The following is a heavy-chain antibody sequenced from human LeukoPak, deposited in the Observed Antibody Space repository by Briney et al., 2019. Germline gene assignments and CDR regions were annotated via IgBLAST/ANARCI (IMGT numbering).Heavy chain of an antibody. CDR1: GYTFTSYY. V-gene: IGHV1-46*01. Sequence: ASVTVSCKASGYTFTSYYMHWVRQAPGQGLEWMGIINPSGGSTSYAQKFQGRVTITRDRSTSTVYMELSSLRSEDTAVYYCAREGEGGEAAGGGAFDIWGQGTMVTVSS. J-gene: IGHJ3*02. CDR3: AREGEGGEAAGGGAFDI. D-gene: IGHD2-15*01. CDR2: INPSGGST.